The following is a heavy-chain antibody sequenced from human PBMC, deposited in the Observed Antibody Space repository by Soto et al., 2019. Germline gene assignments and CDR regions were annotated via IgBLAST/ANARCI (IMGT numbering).Heavy chain of an antibody. V-gene: IGHV3-23*01. Sequence: PGGSRRLSCAASGFTFSDYAMSWARQAPGKGLEWVSAIRGSGGSTYYADSVKGRLTISRDNSKNTLSLQMNSLRAEDSALYYCAKDRNDFWSGYYGPLGGGMDVWGQGTPVTVSS. CDR2: IRGSGGST. D-gene: IGHD3-3*01. J-gene: IGHJ6*02. CDR3: AKDRNDFWSGYYGPLGGGMDV. CDR1: GFTFSDYA.